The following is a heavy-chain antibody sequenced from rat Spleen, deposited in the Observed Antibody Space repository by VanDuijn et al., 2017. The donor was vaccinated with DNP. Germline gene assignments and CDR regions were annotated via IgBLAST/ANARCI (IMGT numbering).Heavy chain of an antibody. J-gene: IGHJ2*01. Sequence: EVQLVESGGGLVQPGRSLKLSCAASGFTLSDYYMAWVRQAPKKGLEWVASISYDGSRTYYRDSVKGRFTISRNNAKSTLYLQMDSLRSEDTATYYCTTANTIYWGQGVMVTVSS. CDR3: TTANTIY. CDR1: GFTLSDYY. CDR2: ISYDGSRT. V-gene: IGHV5-20*01. D-gene: IGHD4-1*01.